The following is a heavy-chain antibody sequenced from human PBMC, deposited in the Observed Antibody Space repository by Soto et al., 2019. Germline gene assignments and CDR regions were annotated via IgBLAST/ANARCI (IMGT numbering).Heavy chain of an antibody. D-gene: IGHD3-3*01. CDR3: ARGDFWSGEYYYYMDV. Sequence: SETLSLTCAVYGGSFSGYYWSWIRQPPGKGLEWIGEINHSGSTNYNPSLKSRVTISVDTSKNQFSLKLSSVTAADTAVYYCARGDFWSGEYYYYMDVWGKGTTVTVSS. CDR2: INHSGST. J-gene: IGHJ6*03. V-gene: IGHV4-34*01. CDR1: GGSFSGYY.